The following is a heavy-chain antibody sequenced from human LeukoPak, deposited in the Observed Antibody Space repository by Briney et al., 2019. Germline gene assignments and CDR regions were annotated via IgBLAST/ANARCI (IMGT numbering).Heavy chain of an antibody. CDR1: GFTFSNAW. CDR3: ASDWGDGDRFDF. Sequence: QSGGSLRLSCAASGFTFSNAWMSWVRQAPGKGLEWVANIKYDGRDKYYVDSVKGRFTISRDNTKNSLYLQMNSVRAEDTAVYYCASDWGDGDRFDFWGQGTLVTVSS. CDR2: IKYDGRDK. D-gene: IGHD4-17*01. J-gene: IGHJ4*02. V-gene: IGHV3-7*01.